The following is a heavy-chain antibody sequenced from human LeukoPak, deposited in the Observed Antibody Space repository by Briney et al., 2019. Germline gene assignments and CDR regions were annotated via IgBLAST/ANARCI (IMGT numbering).Heavy chain of an antibody. CDR3: ARVKRTLIDPLFDP. V-gene: IGHV4-34*01. D-gene: IGHD3-22*01. J-gene: IGHJ5*02. Sequence: GSLRLSCAASGFTFSSYEMNWIRQPPGKGLEWIGEINHSGSTNYNPSLKSRVTISVDTSKNQFSLKLSSVTAADTAVYYCARVKRTLIDPLFDPWGQGTLVTVSS. CDR2: INHSGST. CDR1: GFTFSSYE.